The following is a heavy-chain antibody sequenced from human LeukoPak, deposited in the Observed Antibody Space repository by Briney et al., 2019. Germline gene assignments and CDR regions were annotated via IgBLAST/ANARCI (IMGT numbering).Heavy chain of an antibody. V-gene: IGHV4-59*08. D-gene: IGHD6-19*01. CDR2: IFYSGSA. Sequence: KASETLSLTCTVSGASISSYYWSWIRQPPGKGLEWIGYIFYSGSANYNPSLKSRVTMSVDTSKNQFSLRLRSVTAADTAVYYCARQYFISGWYDYWGQGTLVTVSS. CDR1: GASISSYY. J-gene: IGHJ4*02. CDR3: ARQYFISGWYDY.